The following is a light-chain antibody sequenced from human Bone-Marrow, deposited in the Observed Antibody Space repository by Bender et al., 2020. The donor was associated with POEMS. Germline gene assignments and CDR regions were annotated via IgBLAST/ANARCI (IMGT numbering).Light chain of an antibody. CDR2: EGS. V-gene: IGLV2-23*01. CDR3: CSYAGSKV. CDR1: SSDFVNYNL. J-gene: IGLJ1*01. Sequence: QSALTQPASVSGSPGQSITISCTGTSSDFVNYNLVSWYQQHPGKAPKLMIYEGSRRPSVVSHRFAGSKSGNTASLTSSGLQAEDEADYYCCSYAGSKVFGTGTKVTVL.